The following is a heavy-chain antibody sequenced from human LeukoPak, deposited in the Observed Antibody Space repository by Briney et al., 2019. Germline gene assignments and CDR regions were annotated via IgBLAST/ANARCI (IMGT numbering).Heavy chain of an antibody. CDR3: AKIGSTIGGY. Sequence: GGSLRLSCAASGFTFDAYAMHWVRQAPGKGLEWVSLITGGGGSTYYADSVKGRFTISRDNNKNYLYLQNNSLRSEDTALYYCAKIGSTIGGYWGQGTLVTVSS. D-gene: IGHD5-24*01. J-gene: IGHJ4*02. CDR1: GFTFDAYA. CDR2: ITGGGGST. V-gene: IGHV3-43*02.